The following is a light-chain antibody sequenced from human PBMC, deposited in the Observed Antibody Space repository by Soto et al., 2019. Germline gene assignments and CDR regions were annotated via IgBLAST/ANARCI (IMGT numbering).Light chain of an antibody. Sequence: DIQMTQSPSSLSASVGDRVTITCRASQSISSYLNWYQQKPGKAPNLLIYAASSLQSGVPARFSGSVSGIDFTLTISSLQPEDFATYYCQQSYSTPRTFGQGTKVEIK. V-gene: IGKV1-39*01. J-gene: IGKJ1*01. CDR1: QSISSY. CDR2: AAS. CDR3: QQSYSTPRT.